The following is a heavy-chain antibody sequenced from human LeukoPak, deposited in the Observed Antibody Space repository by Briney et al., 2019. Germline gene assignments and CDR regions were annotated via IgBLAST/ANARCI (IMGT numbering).Heavy chain of an antibody. CDR3: ARSGVGYFYDNTGYYPLDY. D-gene: IGHD3-22*01. V-gene: IGHV1-18*01. J-gene: IGHJ4*02. CDR1: GYTLTNYG. CDR2: ISAYTGNT. Sequence: ASVKVSCKASGYTLTNYGISWVRQAPGHGLEWMGWISAYTGNTNYAQNFQGRVTMTTDTSTSTAFMELRSLRSDDTAVYYCARSGVGYFYDNTGYYPLDYWGQGTLVTVSS.